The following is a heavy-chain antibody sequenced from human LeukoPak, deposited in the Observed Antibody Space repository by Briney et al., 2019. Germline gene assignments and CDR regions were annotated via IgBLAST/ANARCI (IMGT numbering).Heavy chain of an antibody. J-gene: IGHJ3*02. D-gene: IGHD3-22*01. CDR2: INPNSGGT. V-gene: IGHV1-2*02. CDR3: ARGSGDSRGYHDAFDI. CDR1: GYTFTGYY. Sequence: GASVKVSCKASGYTFTGYYMHWVRQAPGQGLEWMGWINPNSGGTNYAQKFQGRVTMTRDTSISTAYMELSRLRSDDTAVYYCARGSGDSRGYHDAFDIWGQGTMVTVSS.